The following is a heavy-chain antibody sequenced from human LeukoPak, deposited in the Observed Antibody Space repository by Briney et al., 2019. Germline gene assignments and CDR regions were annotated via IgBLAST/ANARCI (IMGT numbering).Heavy chain of an antibody. CDR1: GFTFGDYA. J-gene: IGHJ4*02. D-gene: IGHD5-18*01. CDR3: TRSSKRGYSYQPMGY. V-gene: IGHV3-49*03. Sequence: GGSLRLSCTASGFTFGDYAMSWFRQAPGKGLEWVGFNRSKAYGGTTEYAASVKGRFTISRDDSKSIAYQQMNSLKTEDTAVYYCTRSSKRGYSYQPMGYWGQGTPVTVSS. CDR2: NRSKAYGGTT.